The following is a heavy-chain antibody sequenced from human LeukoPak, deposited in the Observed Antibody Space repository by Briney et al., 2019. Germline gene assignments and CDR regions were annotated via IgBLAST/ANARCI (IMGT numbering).Heavy chain of an antibody. V-gene: IGHV3-21*04. CDR2: ISSSNTYI. J-gene: IGHJ1*01. CDR3: AKDTSPVAGVLGYFQH. Sequence: GGSLRLSCEASGFTFSRSDMNWVRQAPGKGLEWVSSISSSNTYIYYADSVKGRFTISRDNSKNTLYLQMNSLRAEDTAVYYCAKDTSPVAGVLGYFQHWGQGTLVTVSS. CDR1: GFTFSRSD. D-gene: IGHD6-19*01.